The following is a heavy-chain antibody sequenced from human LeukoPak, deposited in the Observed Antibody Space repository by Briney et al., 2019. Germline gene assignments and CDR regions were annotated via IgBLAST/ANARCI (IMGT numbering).Heavy chain of an antibody. J-gene: IGHJ4*02. CDR1: GFTFSNYA. Sequence: GGSLRLSCAASGFTFSNYAMSWVRQAPGKGLEWVSVMSYNGENTYYADSVKGRFTISRDNSKNTLYLQMNSLRAEDTAVYYCAKRQYQLLPDDYWGQGTLVTVSS. V-gene: IGHV3-23*01. D-gene: IGHD2-2*01. CDR3: AKRQYQLLPDDY. CDR2: MSYNGENT.